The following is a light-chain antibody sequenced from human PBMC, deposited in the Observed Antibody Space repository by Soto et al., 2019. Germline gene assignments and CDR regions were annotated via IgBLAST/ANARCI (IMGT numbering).Light chain of an antibody. CDR2: RNN. CDR1: SSNIGSNY. CDR3: AAWDDSLSGYV. V-gene: IGLV1-47*01. Sequence: QSALTQPPSVSGTPGQRVTISCSGSSSNIGSNYVYWYQQLPGTAPKLLIYRNNQRPSGVPDRFPGSKSGTSASLAISGLRSEDEADYYCAAWDDSLSGYVFGTGTKVTVL. J-gene: IGLJ1*01.